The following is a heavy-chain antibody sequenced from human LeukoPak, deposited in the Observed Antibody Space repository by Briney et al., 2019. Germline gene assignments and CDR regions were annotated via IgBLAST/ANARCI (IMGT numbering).Heavy chain of an antibody. V-gene: IGHV3-30*02. CDR1: GFTFSSYG. CDR2: IRYDGSNK. J-gene: IGHJ6*03. D-gene: IGHD6-13*01. CDR3: AKDKAAAGKYYMDV. Sequence: PGGSLRLSCAASGFTFSSYGMHWVRQAPGKGLEWVAFIRYDGSNKYYADSVKGRFTISRDNSKNTLYLQMNSLRAEDTAVYYCAKDKAAAGKYYMDVWGKGTTVTVSS.